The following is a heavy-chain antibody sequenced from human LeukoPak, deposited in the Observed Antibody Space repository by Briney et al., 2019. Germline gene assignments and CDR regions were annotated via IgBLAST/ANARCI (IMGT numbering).Heavy chain of an antibody. CDR3: AKGSIDWYYFDY. D-gene: IGHD3-9*01. V-gene: IGHV3-30*18. Sequence: GGSLRLSCAASGFSFSTYDMHWVRQAPGKGLEWVAVISSDGSHKYWADSVKGRFTISRDNSKNTVYLQMNSLRAEDTAAYYCAKGSIDWYYFDYWGQGTLVTVSS. CDR1: GFSFSTYD. J-gene: IGHJ4*02. CDR2: ISSDGSHK.